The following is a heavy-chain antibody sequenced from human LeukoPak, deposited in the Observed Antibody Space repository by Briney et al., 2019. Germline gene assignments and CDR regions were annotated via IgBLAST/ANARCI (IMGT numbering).Heavy chain of an antibody. CDR1: GFTVSSNY. D-gene: IGHD3-22*01. CDR3: ARGAYDSSAYWAFDT. CDR2: IYSGGTT. J-gene: IGHJ3*02. Sequence: GGSLRLSCVASGFTVSSNYVSWVRQAPGKGLEWVSLIYSGGTTLYADSVKGRFTISRDNSKNTVFLQMSSLRAEDTAVYHCARGAYDSSAYWAFDTWGQGTMVTVSS. V-gene: IGHV3-53*01.